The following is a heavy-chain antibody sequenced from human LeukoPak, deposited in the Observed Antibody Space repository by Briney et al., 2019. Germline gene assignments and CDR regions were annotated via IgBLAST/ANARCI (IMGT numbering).Heavy chain of an antibody. J-gene: IGHJ4*02. V-gene: IGHV3-64*01. CDR1: GFTFSSYT. CDR2: ISSNGGST. Sequence: GGSLRLSCAASGFTFSSYTMHWVRQAPGKGLEDVSVISSNGGSTYYAKSVKGRFAISRDNSKNTLFLQMNSLRAEDTAVYYCASRHAAGGQGTLVTVSS. D-gene: IGHD2-2*01. CDR3: ASRHAA.